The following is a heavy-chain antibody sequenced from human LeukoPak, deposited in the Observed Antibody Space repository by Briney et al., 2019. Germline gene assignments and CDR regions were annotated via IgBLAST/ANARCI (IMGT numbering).Heavy chain of an antibody. CDR1: GITFSSYG. Sequence: GGSLRLSCAASGITFSSYGMSWVRQAPGKGLEWVSSISSTGGTTYYADSVKGRFTISRDNSKNTLYLQMNSLRAEDTAVYYCARDRSGYFSSAFDIWGQGTMVTVSS. V-gene: IGHV3-23*01. J-gene: IGHJ3*02. CDR3: ARDRSGYFSSAFDI. CDR2: ISSTGGTT. D-gene: IGHD3-22*01.